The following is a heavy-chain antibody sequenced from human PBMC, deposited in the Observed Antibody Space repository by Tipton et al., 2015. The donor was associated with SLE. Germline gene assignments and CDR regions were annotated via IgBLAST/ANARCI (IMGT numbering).Heavy chain of an antibody. J-gene: IGHJ4*02. Sequence: SLRLSCAASGFTFSSYGMHWVRQAPGKGLEWVAFIRYDGSNKYYADSVKGRFTISRGNSKNTLYLQMNSLRAEDTAVYYCAKLMSLGVGATPGFDYWGQGTLVTVSS. CDR3: AKLMSLGVGATPGFDY. V-gene: IGHV3-30*02. CDR1: GFTFSSYG. D-gene: IGHD1-26*01. CDR2: IRYDGSNK.